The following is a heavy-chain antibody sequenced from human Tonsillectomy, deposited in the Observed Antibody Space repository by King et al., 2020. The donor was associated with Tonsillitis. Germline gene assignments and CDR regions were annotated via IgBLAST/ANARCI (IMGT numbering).Heavy chain of an antibody. D-gene: IGHD2-2*01. V-gene: IGHV3-33*01. Sequence: VQLVESGGGVVQPGRSLRLSCVVSGFTFRSYGMHWVRQAPGKGLEWVAVIWYDESNKNHADSVKGRFTISRDNSKNTLYLQMNSLRAEDTGVYYCARAQDVVVVAAGYDMDVWGQGTTVTVSS. CDR2: IWYDESNK. CDR1: GFTFRSYG. CDR3: ARAQDVVVVAAGYDMDV. J-gene: IGHJ6*02.